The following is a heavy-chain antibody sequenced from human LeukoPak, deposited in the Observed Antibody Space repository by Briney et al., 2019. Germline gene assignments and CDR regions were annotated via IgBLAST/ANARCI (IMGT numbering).Heavy chain of an antibody. CDR1: GYKFTSYW. Sequence: GESLKISCKASGYKFTSYWIAWVRQMPGHGLEWMGIIYPGDSDSRYSPSFEGQVTISADKSISTAYLQWSSLKASDTAMYYCARLGGGSSRDAFDFWGQGTMVTVSS. CDR2: IYPGDSDS. D-gene: IGHD2-15*01. J-gene: IGHJ3*01. V-gene: IGHV5-51*01. CDR3: ARLGGGSSRDAFDF.